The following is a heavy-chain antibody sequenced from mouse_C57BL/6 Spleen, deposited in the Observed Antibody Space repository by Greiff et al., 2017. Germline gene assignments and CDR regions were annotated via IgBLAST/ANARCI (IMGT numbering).Heavy chain of an antibody. CDR2: ISSGSSTI. D-gene: IGHD2-2*01. CDR3: ARGGYDVAMDY. V-gene: IGHV5-17*01. J-gene: IGHJ4*01. Sequence: EVKLVESGGGLVKPGGSLKLSCAASGFTFSDYGMHWVRQAPEKGLEWVAYISSGSSTIYYADTVKGRFTISRDNAKNTLFLQMTSLRSEDTAMYYCARGGYDVAMDYWGQGTSVTVSS. CDR1: GFTFSDYG.